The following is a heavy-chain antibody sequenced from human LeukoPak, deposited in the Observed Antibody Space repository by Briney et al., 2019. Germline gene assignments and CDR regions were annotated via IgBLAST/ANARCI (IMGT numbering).Heavy chain of an antibody. J-gene: IGHJ4*02. CDR1: GFTFSSYA. V-gene: IGHV3-23*01. CDR3: AKDLGYCSGGSCSTFDY. D-gene: IGHD2-15*01. Sequence: GGSLRLSCAASGFTFSSYAMSWVRQAPGKGLEWVSAISGSGGSTYYADSVKGRFTISRDNSKNTLYLQMNSLRAEATAVYYCAKDLGYCSGGSCSTFDYWGQGTLVTVSS. CDR2: ISGSGGST.